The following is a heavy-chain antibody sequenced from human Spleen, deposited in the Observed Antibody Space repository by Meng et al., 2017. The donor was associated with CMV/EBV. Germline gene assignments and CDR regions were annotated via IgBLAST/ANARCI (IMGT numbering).Heavy chain of an antibody. D-gene: IGHD1-26*01. CDR2: IYTGDT. J-gene: IGHJ5*02. V-gene: IGHV3-66*02. Sequence: SGFSVINYYMNWVRQAPGKGLEWVSLIYTGDTYYADSVKGRFTISRDHSKNTLFLQMDRLRPEDTAVYYCARGGLLTGRGSYSWLDPWGQGTLVTVSS. CDR1: GFSVINYY. CDR3: ARGGLLTGRGSYSWLDP.